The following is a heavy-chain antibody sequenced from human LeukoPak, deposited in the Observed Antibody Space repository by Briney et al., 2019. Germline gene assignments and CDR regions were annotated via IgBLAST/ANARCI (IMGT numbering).Heavy chain of an antibody. CDR2: IWYDGSNK. Sequence: GGSLRLSCAASGFTFSSYGMHWVRQAPGKGLEWVAVIWYDGSNKYYADSVKGRFTISRDNSKNTLYLQMNSLRAEDTAVYYCAKASRYCSSTSCPYYYYYYYMDVWGKGTTVTVSS. V-gene: IGHV3-33*06. CDR1: GFTFSSYG. J-gene: IGHJ6*03. D-gene: IGHD2-2*01. CDR3: AKASRYCSSTSCPYYYYYYYMDV.